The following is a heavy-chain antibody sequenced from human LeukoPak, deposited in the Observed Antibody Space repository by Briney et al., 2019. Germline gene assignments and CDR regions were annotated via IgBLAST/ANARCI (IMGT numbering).Heavy chain of an antibody. CDR2: INHSGST. CDR3: ARARGYYGSGSYYILDY. D-gene: IGHD3-10*01. V-gene: IGHV4-34*01. CDR1: GGSLSGYY. J-gene: IGHJ4*02. Sequence: PSETLSLTCAVYGGSLSGYYWSWIRQPPRKGLEWIGEINHSGSTNYNPSLKSRVTISVDTSKNQFSLKLSSVTAADTAVYYCARARGYYGSGSYYILDYWGQGTLVTVSS.